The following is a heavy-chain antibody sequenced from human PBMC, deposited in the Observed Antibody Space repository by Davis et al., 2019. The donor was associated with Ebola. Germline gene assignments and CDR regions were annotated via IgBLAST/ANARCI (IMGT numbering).Heavy chain of an antibody. D-gene: IGHD1-26*01. Sequence: GESLKISCAASGFTVSSNYMSWVRQAPGKGLEWVSVIYSGGSTYYADSVKGRFTISRDNSKNTLYLQMNSLRAEDTAVYYCARSIGGSPGYWGQGTLVTVSS. CDR2: IYSGGST. CDR3: ARSIGGSPGY. J-gene: IGHJ4*02. CDR1: GFTVSSNY. V-gene: IGHV3-53*05.